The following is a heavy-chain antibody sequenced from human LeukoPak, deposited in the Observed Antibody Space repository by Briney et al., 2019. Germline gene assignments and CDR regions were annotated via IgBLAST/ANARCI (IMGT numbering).Heavy chain of an antibody. V-gene: IGHV3-23*01. D-gene: IGHD3-22*01. CDR3: ARAGGRWIESGYYFY. J-gene: IGHJ4*02. CDR1: GFTFSSYA. CDR2: ISGSGDST. Sequence: GGSLRLSCAASGFTFSSYAMSWVRQAPGKGLEWVSAISGSGDSTYYADSVKGRFTISRDNAKNSLYLQMNSLRAEDTAVYYCARAGGRWIESGYYFYWGQGTLVTVSS.